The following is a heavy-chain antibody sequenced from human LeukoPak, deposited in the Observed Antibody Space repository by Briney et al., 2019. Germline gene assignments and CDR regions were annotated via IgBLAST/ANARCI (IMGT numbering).Heavy chain of an antibody. CDR2: ISYDANSE. Sequence: GSLRLSCAASGFIFSGYAMHWVRQAPGKGLEWVAVISYDANSEYYADSVKGRFTISRDNSRNTMYLQMTSLWAEDTAVYYCTRTYRSHDAFDGWGQGTTLTVSS. CDR1: GFIFSGYA. CDR3: TRTYRSHDAFDG. V-gene: IGHV3-30*01. D-gene: IGHD2-2*02. J-gene: IGHJ3*01.